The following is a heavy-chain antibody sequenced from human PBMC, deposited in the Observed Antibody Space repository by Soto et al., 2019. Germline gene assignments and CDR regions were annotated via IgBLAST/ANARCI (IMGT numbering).Heavy chain of an antibody. J-gene: IGHJ5*01. V-gene: IGHV4-39*01. CDR1: GGSISTRSYY. CDR3: ARHDRAMFREVIKVRWFAS. D-gene: IGHD3-10*01. Sequence: QLQLQESGPGLVKHSETLSLTCSVSGGSISTRSYYWAWIRQPPGKGLEWIGSIYYSGSTYFYVPLQLRVPISVATSKSQFSLKLTSATAADTAVYYFARHDRAMFREVIKVRWFASWGQGTLVTVSS. CDR2: IYYSGST.